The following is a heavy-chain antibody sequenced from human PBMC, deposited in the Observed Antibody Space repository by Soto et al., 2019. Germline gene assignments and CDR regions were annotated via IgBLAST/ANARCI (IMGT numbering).Heavy chain of an antibody. D-gene: IGHD5-12*01. CDR3: ARDDSGYDLPDWDY. Sequence: PGGPLRLPSRASALTVGDHRIGWLRQTQGKVLEWVANIKQDGSEKYYVDSVKGLFTIASDNAENALYLQMNSLRAEDTAVYYCARDDSGYDLPDWDYWGHGTLVTVSS. V-gene: IGHV3-7*01. CDR1: ALTVGDHR. J-gene: IGHJ4*01. CDR2: IKQDGSEK.